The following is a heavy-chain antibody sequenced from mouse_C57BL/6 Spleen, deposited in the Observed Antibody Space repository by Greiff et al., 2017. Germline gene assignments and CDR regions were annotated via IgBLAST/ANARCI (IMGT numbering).Heavy chain of an antibody. Sequence: EVMLVESGGGLVKPGGSLKLSCAASGFTFSDYGMHWVRQAPEKGLAWVAYISSGSSPIYYAATVQGRFTISRDNAKKTLFLQMTSLRSEDTAMYYGARKAGYAYAMDYWGQGTSGTVAS. V-gene: IGHV5-17*01. J-gene: IGHJ4*01. CDR3: ARKAGYAYAMDY. CDR2: ISSGSSPI. D-gene: IGHD2-2*01. CDR1: GFTFSDYG.